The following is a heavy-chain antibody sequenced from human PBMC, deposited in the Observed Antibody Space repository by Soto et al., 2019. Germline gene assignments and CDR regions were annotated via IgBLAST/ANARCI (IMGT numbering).Heavy chain of an antibody. CDR3: ARDTPFTTDRDY. CDR2: IKQDGSEK. Sequence: GGSLRLSCAASGFTFSSYWMTWVRQAPGKGLEWVANIKQDGSEKYYVDSVKGRFPISRDNAKNSRYLQMNSLRAEDTAVYYCARDTPFTTDRDYWGQGTLVTVSS. D-gene: IGHD3-22*01. CDR1: GFTFSSYW. J-gene: IGHJ4*02. V-gene: IGHV3-7*01.